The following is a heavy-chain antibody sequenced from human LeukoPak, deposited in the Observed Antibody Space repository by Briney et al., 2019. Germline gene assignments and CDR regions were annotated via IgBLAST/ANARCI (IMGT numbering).Heavy chain of an antibody. Sequence: PSETLSLICAVYGGSFSGYYWSWIRQPPGKGLEWIGEINHSGSTNYNPSLKSRVTISVDTSKNQFSLKLSSVTAADTAVYYCARVFYRGPVNYWGEGTLVTVSS. CDR1: GGSFSGYY. CDR3: ARVFYRGPVNY. V-gene: IGHV4-34*01. J-gene: IGHJ4*02. D-gene: IGHD4-23*01. CDR2: INHSGST.